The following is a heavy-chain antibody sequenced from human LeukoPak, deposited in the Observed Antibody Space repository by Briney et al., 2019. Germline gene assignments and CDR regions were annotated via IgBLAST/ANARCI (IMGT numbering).Heavy chain of an antibody. J-gene: IGHJ4*02. D-gene: IGHD3-22*01. CDR2: IYSGGGT. V-gene: IGHV3-53*01. CDR1: GFTVSKIY. CDR3: ASADSSGYYFDY. Sequence: PGKSLRLSCAASGFTVSKIYMTWVRQAPGKGLEWVSLIYSGGGTYYADSVKGRFTLSRDSSKNTLYLQMDSLRAEDTAVYYCASADSSGYYFDYWGQGTLVTVSS.